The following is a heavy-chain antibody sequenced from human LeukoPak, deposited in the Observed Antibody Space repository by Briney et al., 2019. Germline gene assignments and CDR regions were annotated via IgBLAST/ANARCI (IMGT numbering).Heavy chain of an antibody. CDR1: GGSISSYY. CDR2: IYYSGST. Sequence: QPSETLSLTCTVSGGSISSYYWSWIRQPPGKGLEWIGYIYYSGSTNYNPSLKSRVTISVDTSKNQFSLKLSSVTAADTAVYYCARGGDMVRGNWFDPWGQGTLVTVSS. V-gene: IGHV4-59*01. D-gene: IGHD3-10*01. J-gene: IGHJ5*02. CDR3: ARGGDMVRGNWFDP.